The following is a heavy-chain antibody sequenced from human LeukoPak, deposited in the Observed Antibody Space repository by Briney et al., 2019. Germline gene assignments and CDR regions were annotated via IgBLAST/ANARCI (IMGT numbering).Heavy chain of an antibody. CDR1: GYIYTGYY. Sequence: GASVNVSRKACGYIYTGYYRLWVRQAPAQGREGMGWINPNCCGKNHAQKFQGRVTMTRDTSISTAYMELSRLRADDRAVYYCARGASYSGCVHYWGQGTLVTVSS. CDR2: INPNCCGK. D-gene: IGHD1-26*01. J-gene: IGHJ4*02. CDR3: ARGASYSGCVHY. V-gene: IGHV1-2*02.